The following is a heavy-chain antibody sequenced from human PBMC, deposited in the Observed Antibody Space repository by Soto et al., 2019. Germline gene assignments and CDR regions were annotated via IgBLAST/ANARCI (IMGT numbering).Heavy chain of an antibody. J-gene: IGHJ4*02. CDR1: GGTFSSYA. Sequence: GASVKVSCKASGGTFSSYAISWVRQAPGQGLEWMGGIIPIFGTANYAQKFQGRVTITADKSTSTAYMELSSLRSEDTAVYYCAILRYYYDSSGYYGYYFDYWGQGTLVTVSS. CDR3: AILRYYYDSSGYYGYYFDY. D-gene: IGHD3-22*01. V-gene: IGHV1-69*06. CDR2: IIPIFGTA.